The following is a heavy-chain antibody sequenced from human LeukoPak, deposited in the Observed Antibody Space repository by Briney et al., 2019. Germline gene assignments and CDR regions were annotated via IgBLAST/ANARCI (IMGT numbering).Heavy chain of an antibody. D-gene: IGHD1-26*01. V-gene: IGHV3-9*01. CDR1: GFTFEEYA. CDR3: AKESHNGACYYYYMDV. J-gene: IGHJ6*03. CDR2: ISWNSGSI. Sequence: PGGSLRLSRAASGFTFEEYAMHWVRQAPGKGLEWVSGISWNSGSIGYADSVKGRFTISRDNANNSLYLQMNSLRAEDTALYYCAKESHNGACYYYYMDVWGKGTTVTVSS.